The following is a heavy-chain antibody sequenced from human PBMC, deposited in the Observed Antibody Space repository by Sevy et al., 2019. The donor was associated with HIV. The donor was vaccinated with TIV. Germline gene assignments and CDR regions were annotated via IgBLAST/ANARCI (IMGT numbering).Heavy chain of an antibody. D-gene: IGHD1-1*01. CDR3: ASYTTGSRGDY. V-gene: IGHV1-46*01. Sequence: ASVKVSCKASGYSITRYYMHWVRQAPGQGLEWMGIINPGDGGTTYAQKFQGRVTMTTNTSTSTGYMELSSLRCEDTAVYYCASYTTGSRGDYWGQGTLVTVSS. CDR2: INPGDGGT. CDR1: GYSITRYY. J-gene: IGHJ4*02.